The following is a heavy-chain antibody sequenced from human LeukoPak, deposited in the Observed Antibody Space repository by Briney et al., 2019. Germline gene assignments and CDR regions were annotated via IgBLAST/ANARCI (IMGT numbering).Heavy chain of an antibody. CDR3: ARVIVGATTPHFDY. D-gene: IGHD1-26*01. V-gene: IGHV1-2*02. CDR2: INPNSGGT. J-gene: IGHJ4*02. CDR1: GYTFTGYY. Sequence: ASVKVSCKASGYTFTGYYMHWVRQAPGQGLEWMGWINPNSGGTNYAQKFQGRVTMTRDTSISTAYMELSRLRSDDTAVYYCARVIVGATTPHFDYWGQGTLATVSS.